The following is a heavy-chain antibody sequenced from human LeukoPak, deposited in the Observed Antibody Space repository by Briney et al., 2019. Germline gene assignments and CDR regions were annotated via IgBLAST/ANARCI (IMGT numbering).Heavy chain of an antibody. CDR1: GFTFSSYW. CDR3: AREILSYCSSTSCPDAFDI. CDR2: IKQDGSEK. J-gene: IGHJ3*02. D-gene: IGHD2-2*01. Sequence: GGSLRLSCAASGFTFSSYWMSWVRQAPGKGLEWVANIKQDGSEKYYVDSVKGRFTISRDNAKNSLYLQMNSLGAEDTAVYYCAREILSYCSSTSCPDAFDIWGQGTMVTVSS. V-gene: IGHV3-7*01.